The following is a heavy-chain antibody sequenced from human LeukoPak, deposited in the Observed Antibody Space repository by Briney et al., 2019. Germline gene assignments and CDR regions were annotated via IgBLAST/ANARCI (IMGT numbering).Heavy chain of an antibody. CDR1: GITVSSNY. D-gene: IGHD3-10*01. CDR2: IYSGGST. J-gene: IGHJ4*02. CDR3: ARSLLWFGELTD. V-gene: IGHV3-66*01. Sequence: GGSLRLSCAASGITVSSNYMSWVRQAPGKGLEWVSVIYSGGSTYYADSVKGRFTISRDNSKNTLYLQMNSLRAEDTAVYYCARSLLWFGELTDWGQGTLVTVSS.